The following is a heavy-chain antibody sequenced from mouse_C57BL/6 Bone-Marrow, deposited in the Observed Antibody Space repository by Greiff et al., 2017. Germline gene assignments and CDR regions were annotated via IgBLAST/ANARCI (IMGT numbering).Heavy chain of an antibody. CDR1: GYTFTSYG. CDR3: ARRTMVTTRAWFAY. Sequence: VKLQESGAELARPGASVKLSCKASGYTFTSYGISWVKQRTGQGLEWIGEIYPRSGNTYYNEKFKGKATLTADKSSSTAYMELRSLTSEDSAVYFCARRTMVTTRAWFAYWGQGTLVTVSA. V-gene: IGHV1-81*01. D-gene: IGHD2-2*01. J-gene: IGHJ3*01. CDR2: IYPRSGNT.